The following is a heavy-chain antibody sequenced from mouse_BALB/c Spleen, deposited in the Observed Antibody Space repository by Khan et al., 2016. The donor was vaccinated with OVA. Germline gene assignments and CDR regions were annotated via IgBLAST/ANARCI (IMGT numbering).Heavy chain of an antibody. CDR2: ISSGGSYT. V-gene: IGHV5-6*01. Sequence: EVQLVESGGDLVKPEGSLKLSCAASGFIFSTYGMSWVRQTPDKRLEWVATISSGGSYTYYPDSVQGRFTLSRANATNTLYLQMSSLKSEDTAMFYCARHAYYNDREGFAYWGQGTLGTGSA. CDR1: GFIFSTYG. J-gene: IGHJ3*01. CDR3: ARHAYYNDREGFAY. D-gene: IGHD1-1*01.